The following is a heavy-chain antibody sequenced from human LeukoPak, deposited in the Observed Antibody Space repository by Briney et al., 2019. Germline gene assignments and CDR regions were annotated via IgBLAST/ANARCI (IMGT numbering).Heavy chain of an antibody. CDR2: TGSIGSTI. Sequence: GGSLRLSCSASGFSFNIYSMSWVRQSPGKGLEWIAYTGSIGSTIHYADSVKGRFTISRDNAKKSLFLQMDTLRGDDTAVYYCAGVGGRGIDYWGQGSLVLVSS. V-gene: IGHV3-48*01. CDR1: GFSFNIYS. CDR3: AGVGGRGIDY. J-gene: IGHJ4*02.